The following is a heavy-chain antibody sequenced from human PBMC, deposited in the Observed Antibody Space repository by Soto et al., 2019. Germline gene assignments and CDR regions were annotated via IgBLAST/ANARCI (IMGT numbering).Heavy chain of an antibody. CDR3: AKDTAAVPAAPSGL. CDR1: GFTFSSYA. Sequence: GGSLRLSCAASGFTFSSYAMSWVRQAPGKGLEWVSAISGSGGSTYYADSVKGRFTISRDNSKNTLYLQINSLRAEDTAVYYCAKDTAAVPAAPSGLWGQGTLVTVSS. D-gene: IGHD2-2*01. CDR2: ISGSGGST. J-gene: IGHJ4*02. V-gene: IGHV3-23*01.